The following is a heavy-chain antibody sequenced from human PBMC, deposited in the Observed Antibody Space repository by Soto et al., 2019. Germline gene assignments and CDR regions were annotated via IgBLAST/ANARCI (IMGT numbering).Heavy chain of an antibody. CDR3: ATFGDFLKYFDF. V-gene: IGHV1-18*01. Sequence: QVELVQSGAEVKKPGASVKVSCKASGYSFTSYGITWARQAPGQGPEWMGWISTYNGNTNYEQKFQGRVTMTTDTYTSTAYKELRSLRSDDTAVYFCATFGDFLKYFDFWVQGTLVTVSS. J-gene: IGHJ4*02. CDR1: GYSFTSYG. D-gene: IGHD4-17*01. CDR2: ISTYNGNT.